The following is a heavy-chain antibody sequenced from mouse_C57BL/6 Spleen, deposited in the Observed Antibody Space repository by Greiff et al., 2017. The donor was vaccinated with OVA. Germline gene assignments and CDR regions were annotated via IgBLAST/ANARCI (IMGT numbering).Heavy chain of an antibody. Sequence: VQLQQSGPELVKPGASVKISCKASGYSFTGYYMNWVKQSPEKSLEWIGEITPSTGGTTYNQKFKAKATLTVDKSSSTAYMQLKSLTSEDSAVYYCARENYFDYWGQGTTLTVSS. V-gene: IGHV1-42*01. CDR1: GYSFTGYY. CDR2: ITPSTGGT. J-gene: IGHJ2*01. CDR3: ARENYFDY.